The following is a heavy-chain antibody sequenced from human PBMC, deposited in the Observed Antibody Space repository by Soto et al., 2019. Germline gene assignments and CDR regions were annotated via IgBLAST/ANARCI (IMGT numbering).Heavy chain of an antibody. CDR2: IYPGDSDT. CDR3: ARQEQLVDSHNWLDP. V-gene: IGHV5-51*01. CDR1: GYSFTSYW. J-gene: IGHJ5*02. Sequence: PGESLKISCKGSGYSFTSYWIGCVRQMPGKGLVWMVIIYPGDSDTRYSPSFQGQVTISADKSISTAYLQWSSLKASDTAMYYCARQEQLVDSHNWLDPWGQGTLVNVSS. D-gene: IGHD6-6*01.